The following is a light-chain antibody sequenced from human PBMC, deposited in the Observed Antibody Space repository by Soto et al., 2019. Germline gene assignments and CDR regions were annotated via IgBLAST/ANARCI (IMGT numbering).Light chain of an antibody. V-gene: IGLV2-23*01. Sequence: QSVLTQPASVSASPGQSITISCTGTSSDVGTYNLVSWYQQHPGKAPKLIIYEGTKRPSGVSNRFSGSTSGNTASLTISGLQAEDEADYYCCSYSDTITVLFGGGTKLTVL. CDR1: SSDVGTYNL. CDR2: EGT. J-gene: IGLJ2*01. CDR3: CSYSDTITVL.